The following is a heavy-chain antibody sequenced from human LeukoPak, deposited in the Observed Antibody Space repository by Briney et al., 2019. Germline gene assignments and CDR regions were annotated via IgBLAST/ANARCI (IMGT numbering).Heavy chain of an antibody. D-gene: IGHD3-10*01. CDR3: ARQRGRNPADAFDI. J-gene: IGHJ3*02. CDR2: IYLGDSDT. V-gene: IGHV5-51*01. Sequence: GESLKISCKGSGYSFSSHWIGWVRQMPGKGLEWMGIIYLGDSDTRYSPSFQGQVTISADKSISTAYLQWGSLKASDTAMYYCARQRGRNPADAFDIWGQGTMVTVSS. CDR1: GYSFSSHW.